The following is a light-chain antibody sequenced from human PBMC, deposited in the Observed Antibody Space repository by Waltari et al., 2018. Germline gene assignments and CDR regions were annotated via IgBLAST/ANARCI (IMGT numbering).Light chain of an antibody. V-gene: IGKV3-15*01. J-gene: IGKJ2*03. CDR1: QSVGHN. Sequence: EIVMTQSPGTLSVSPGERATLFCRASQSVGHNLPWFQQKPGQAPRLLIYDASVWAPGVPARFSGGGSGTEFTLTISRLQSEDFAVYYCQQYNYWPPDSFGQGTKLEIK. CDR3: QQYNYWPPDS. CDR2: DAS.